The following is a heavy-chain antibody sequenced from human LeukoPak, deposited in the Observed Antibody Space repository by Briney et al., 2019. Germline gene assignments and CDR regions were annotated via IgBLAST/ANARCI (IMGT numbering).Heavy chain of an antibody. V-gene: IGHV3-23*01. CDR2: ISGSGGST. CDR3: AKLLYDYGDYYFDS. J-gene: IGHJ4*02. D-gene: IGHD4-17*01. Sequence: GGSLRLSCAASGFTFSSYAMSWVRQAPGKGLEWVSAISGSGGSTYYADSVKGRFTISRDNSKNTLYLQMNSLRADDTAAYYCAKLLYDYGDYYFDSWGQGTLVTVSS. CDR1: GFTFSSYA.